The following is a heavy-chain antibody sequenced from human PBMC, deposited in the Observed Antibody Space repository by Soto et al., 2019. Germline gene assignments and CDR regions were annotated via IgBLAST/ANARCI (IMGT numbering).Heavy chain of an antibody. CDR1: GGTFSSYA. CDR3: VKDAGSARPFDS. V-gene: IGHV1-69*13. D-gene: IGHD6-13*01. J-gene: IGHJ4*02. CDR2: IIPIFGTA. Sequence: ASVKVSCKASGGTFSSYAISWVRQAPGQGLEWMGGIIPIFGTANYAQKFQGRVTITADESKNTLYLEMNSLRAEDTAVYHCVKDAGSARPFDSWGQGTLVTVSS.